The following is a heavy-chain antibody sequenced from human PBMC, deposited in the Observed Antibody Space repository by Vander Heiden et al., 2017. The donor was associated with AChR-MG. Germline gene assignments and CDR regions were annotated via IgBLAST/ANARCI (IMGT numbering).Heavy chain of an antibody. CDR2: ISSSSSYI. CDR3: ARDPRPGEWLAKR. J-gene: IGHJ4*02. V-gene: IGHV3-21*01. Sequence: EVQLVESGGGLVKPGGSLRLSCAASGFTFSSYSMNWVRQAPGKGLEWVSSISSSSSYIYYADSVKGRFTISRDNAKNSLYLQMNSLRAEDTAVYYCARDPRPGEWLAKRWGQGTLVTVSS. CDR1: GFTFSSYS. D-gene: IGHD6-19*01.